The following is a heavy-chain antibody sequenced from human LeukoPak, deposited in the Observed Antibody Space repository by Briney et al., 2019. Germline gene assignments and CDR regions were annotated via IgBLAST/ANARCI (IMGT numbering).Heavy chain of an antibody. D-gene: IGHD6-13*01. CDR2: IHHTGGT. CDR3: AREHIAADTRDAFDI. V-gene: IGHV4-4*02. J-gene: IGHJ3*02. CDR1: GGSINITKL. Sequence: SGTLSLTCAVSGGSINITKLGSLVRQPPGKGVGLIWEIHHTGGTNYNPSLKSRVTISLEKSKNQFSVKLSSVTAADTAVYYCAREHIAADTRDAFDIWGQGTMVTVSS.